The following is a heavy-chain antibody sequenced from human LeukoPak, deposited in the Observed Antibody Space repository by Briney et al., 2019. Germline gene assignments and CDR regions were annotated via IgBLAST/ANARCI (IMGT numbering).Heavy chain of an antibody. CDR2: IKTDGSYT. V-gene: IGHV3-74*01. J-gene: IGHJ4*02. D-gene: IGHD2-15*01. CDR3: AKDNDIYSIDY. Sequence: GGSLRLSCAASGFTFSNYWMHWVRQAPGKGLVCVSRIKTDGSYTDYADSVKGRFTISRDNAKNTLYLQMNSLRAEDMAVYYCAKDNDIYSIDYWGQGTLVTVSS. CDR1: GFTFSNYW.